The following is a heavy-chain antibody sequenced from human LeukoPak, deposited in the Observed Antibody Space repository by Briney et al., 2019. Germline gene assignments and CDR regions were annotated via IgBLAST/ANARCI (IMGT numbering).Heavy chain of an antibody. Sequence: GGSLRLSCTASGFTFGDYAMSWVRQAPGKGLEWVGFIRSKAYGGTTEYAASVKGRFTISRDDSKSIAYLQMNSLKTEDTAVYYCTRDSYYYDSSGYVTYYYMDVWGKGTTVTISS. V-gene: IGHV3-49*04. J-gene: IGHJ6*03. CDR1: GFTFGDYA. CDR3: TRDSYYYDSSGYVTYYYMDV. D-gene: IGHD3-22*01. CDR2: IRSKAYGGTT.